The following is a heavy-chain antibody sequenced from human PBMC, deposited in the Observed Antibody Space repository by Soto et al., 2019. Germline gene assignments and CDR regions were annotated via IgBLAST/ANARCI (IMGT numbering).Heavy chain of an antibody. CDR1: PGSLSSYY. Sequence: PSVTLSLTCTVSPGSLSSYYWSWIRQPPGTGLEWIGYIYYSGSTYYNPSLKSRFTISVDTSKNQFSLKLSSVSAADTAAYYCAREGGVAVAVDDACDIWGQGTMVT. CDR2: IYYSGST. CDR3: AREGGVAVAVDDACDI. D-gene: IGHD6-19*01. J-gene: IGHJ3*02. V-gene: IGHV4-59*01.